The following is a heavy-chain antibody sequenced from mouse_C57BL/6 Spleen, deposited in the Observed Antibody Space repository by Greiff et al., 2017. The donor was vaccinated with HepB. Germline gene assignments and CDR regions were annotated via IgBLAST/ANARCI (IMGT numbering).Heavy chain of an antibody. D-gene: IGHD2-4*01. V-gene: IGHV1-42*01. CDR2: INPSTGGT. J-gene: IGHJ2*01. CDR3: ARGGGLYDYDFDY. CDR1: GYSFTGYY. Sequence: EVKLQQSGPELVKPGASVKISCKASGYSFTGYYMNWVKQSPEKSLEWIGEINPSTGGTTYNQKFKAKATLTVDKSSSTAYMQLKSLTSEDSAVYYCARGGGLYDYDFDYWGQGTTLTVSS.